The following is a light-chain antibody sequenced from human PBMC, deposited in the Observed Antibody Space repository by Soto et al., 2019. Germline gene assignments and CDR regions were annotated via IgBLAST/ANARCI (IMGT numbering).Light chain of an antibody. V-gene: IGKV3-15*01. CDR2: GAS. CDR1: QSVSSN. Sequence: EIVMTQSPATLSVSPGERATLSCRASQSVSSNLAWYQQKPGQAPRLLIYGASTRATGIPARLSGSGSGTEFTLTISSLQSEDFAVYYCQQYNNWPPREFTFGPGTKVDIK. CDR3: QQYNNWPPREFT. J-gene: IGKJ3*01.